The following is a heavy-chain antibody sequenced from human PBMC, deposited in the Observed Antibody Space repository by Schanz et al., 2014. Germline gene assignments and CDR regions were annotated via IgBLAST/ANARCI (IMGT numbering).Heavy chain of an antibody. Sequence: EVQLVESGGDLVQPGGSLRLSCATSGFTFTTFAMTWVRQAPGKGLEWVSGISDRGDGTNYGDSVRGRFTISRDNSRNTVYLQMNNVGVDDTATYYCVKTDAGWRFDYWGQGTLVTVSS. D-gene: IGHD6-19*01. CDR3: VKTDAGWRFDY. J-gene: IGHJ4*02. V-gene: IGHV3-23*04. CDR2: ISDRGDGT. CDR1: GFTFTTFA.